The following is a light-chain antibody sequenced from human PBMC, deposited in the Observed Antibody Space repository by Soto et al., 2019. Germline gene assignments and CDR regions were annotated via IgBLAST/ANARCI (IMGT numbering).Light chain of an antibody. V-gene: IGKV3-20*01. Sequence: ETVLTQSPGTLSLSPGERATLSCRASQTVTSNYLAWYQQKPGQAPRLLIYGASTRATGIPGRFSGSGSGTDFTLTISRLEPEDFAVYYWQQYGNSPRTFGQGTKVEIK. CDR3: QQYGNSPRT. J-gene: IGKJ1*01. CDR1: QTVTSNY. CDR2: GAS.